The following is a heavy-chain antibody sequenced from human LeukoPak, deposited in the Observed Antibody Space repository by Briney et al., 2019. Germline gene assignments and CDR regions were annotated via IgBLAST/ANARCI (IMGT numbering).Heavy chain of an antibody. V-gene: IGHV4-59*01. D-gene: IGHD7-27*01. CDR2: IYYSGST. CDR3: ASVVRSGDPYYYYYMDV. J-gene: IGHJ6*03. Sequence: SETLSLTCTVSGGSISSYYWSWIRQPPGRGLEWIGCIYYSGSTNYNPSLKSRVTISVDTSKNQFSLKLSSVTAADTAVYYCASVVRSGDPYYYYYMDVWGKGTTVTVSS. CDR1: GGSISSYY.